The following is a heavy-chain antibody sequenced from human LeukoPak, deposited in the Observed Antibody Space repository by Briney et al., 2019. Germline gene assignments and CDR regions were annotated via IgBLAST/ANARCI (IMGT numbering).Heavy chain of an antibody. CDR2: INPSGAST. CDR1: GYTFTSYY. V-gene: IGHV1-46*01. Sequence: GASVKVSCKASGYTFTSYYMHWVRQAPGQGLEWMGIINPSGASTSYAQKFQGRVTMTRDTSTSTVYMELSSLRSEDTAVYYCARDLVAVDAYTAMGFLLYYGMDVWGQGTTVTVSS. J-gene: IGHJ6*02. CDR3: ARDLVAVDAYTAMGFLLYYGMDV. D-gene: IGHD5-18*01.